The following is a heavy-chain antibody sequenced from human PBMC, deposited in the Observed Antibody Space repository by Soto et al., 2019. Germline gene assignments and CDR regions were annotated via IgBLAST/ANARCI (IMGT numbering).Heavy chain of an antibody. Sequence: EVQLLESGGGLVQPGGSLRLSCTASGFTFNGYAMNWVRRAPGKGLEWVSAVTSGGTTTYYADSVKGRFTISRDNSRSTVYLQMNRLGVEDTAIYYCAKDHLGGAVADSFDYWGRGTLVTVSS. V-gene: IGHV3-23*01. CDR3: AKDHLGGAVADSFDY. CDR2: VTSGGTTT. CDR1: GFTFNGYA. J-gene: IGHJ4*02. D-gene: IGHD6-19*01.